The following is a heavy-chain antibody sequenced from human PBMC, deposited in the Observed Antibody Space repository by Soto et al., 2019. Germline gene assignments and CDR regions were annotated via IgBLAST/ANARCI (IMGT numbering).Heavy chain of an antibody. CDR1: GFTFSSSA. Sequence: EVQLLESGGGLVQPGESLRLSCTTSGFTFSSSAMYWVRQAPGKGLEWVSAITETGSSTFYTNSVEGRFTISRDNSKNTPFLEMNSLRAEDTAVYRCAKGNRAYYFDYWGQGTLVTVSS. CDR2: ITETGSST. CDR3: AKGNRAYYFDY. J-gene: IGHJ4*02. V-gene: IGHV3-23*01.